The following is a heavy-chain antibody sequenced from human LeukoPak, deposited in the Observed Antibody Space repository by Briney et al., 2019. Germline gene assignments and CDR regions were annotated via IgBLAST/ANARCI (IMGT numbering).Heavy chain of an antibody. V-gene: IGHV1-46*01. CDR1: GYTFTSYY. CDR2: INPSGGST. CDR3: ARDRLQYRSSTSCSTRGSFDY. D-gene: IGHD2-2*01. J-gene: IGHJ4*02. Sequence: ASVKVSCKASGYTFTSYYMHWVRQAPGQGLEWMGIINPSGGSTSYAQKFQGRVTMTRDTSTSTVYMELSSLRSEDTAVYYCARDRLQYRSSTSCSTRGSFDYWGQGTLVTVSS.